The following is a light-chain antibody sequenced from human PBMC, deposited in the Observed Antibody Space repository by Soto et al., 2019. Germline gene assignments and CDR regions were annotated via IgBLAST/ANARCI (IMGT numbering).Light chain of an antibody. CDR2: GSS. Sequence: EIVITQSPVTLSVSPGERVTLFCRANQTVGTTLAWSQQKPGQAPRLRLYGSSSRATGIPARYSGSGSGTEFTLIIIGHQSEDFGTYYRQQYKNWRTFGQGTSLEIK. CDR1: QTVGTT. V-gene: IGKV3D-15*01. CDR3: QQYKNWRT. J-gene: IGKJ1*01.